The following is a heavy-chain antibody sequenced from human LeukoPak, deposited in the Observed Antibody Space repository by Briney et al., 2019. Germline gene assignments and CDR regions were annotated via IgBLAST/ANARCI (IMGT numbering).Heavy chain of an antibody. V-gene: IGHV4-39*01. CDR1: GCSISSSSCY. J-gene: IGHJ5*02. CDR2: IYYSGST. CDR3: ARHRGFGDPSKYFDP. Sequence: SETLSLTCTVSGCSISSSSCYWCWIRQPPGKGLEWIGSIYYSGSTYYNPSLKSRVTISVDTSKNQFSLKLSSVTAAHTAVYLCARHRGFGDPSKYFDPWHQEPLVTVSS. D-gene: IGHD3-10*01.